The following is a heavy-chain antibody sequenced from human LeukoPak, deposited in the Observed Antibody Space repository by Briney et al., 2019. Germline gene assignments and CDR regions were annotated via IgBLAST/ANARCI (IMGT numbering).Heavy chain of an antibody. CDR2: ISSSSGYI. V-gene: IGHV3-21*01. D-gene: IGHD2-2*01. Sequence: PGGSLRLSCAASGFTFSSYSMNWVRQAPGKGLEWVSSISSSSGYIYYAGSVKGRFTISRDNAKNSLYLQMNSLRAEDTAVYYCAKDRVPAAPDAEYFQHWGQGTLVTVSS. CDR3: AKDRVPAAPDAEYFQH. CDR1: GFTFSSYS. J-gene: IGHJ1*01.